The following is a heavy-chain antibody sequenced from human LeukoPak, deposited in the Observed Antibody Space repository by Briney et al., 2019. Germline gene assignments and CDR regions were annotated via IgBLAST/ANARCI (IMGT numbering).Heavy chain of an antibody. D-gene: IGHD2-2*01. V-gene: IGHV3-23*01. J-gene: IGHJ4*02. CDR1: GFTFSTYA. CDR3: AKRPDCSTTNCFRFEY. Sequence: GGSLRLSCAASGFTFSTYAMSWVRQAPGQGLEWVSSISGDGGSTYYAESVKGRFTFSRDNSKNTLYLQMNSLRAEDTAVYYCAKRPDCSTTNCFRFEYWGQGTLVTVSS. CDR2: ISGDGGST.